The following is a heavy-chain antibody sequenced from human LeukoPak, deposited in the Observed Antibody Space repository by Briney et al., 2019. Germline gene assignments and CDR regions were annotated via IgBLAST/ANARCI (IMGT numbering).Heavy chain of an antibody. V-gene: IGHV1-2*02. CDR2: INPNSGGT. CDR3: ARDKGYCSGGSCYSTVFDY. Sequence: ASVKVSCKASGYTFTGYYMHWVRQAPGQGLEWMGWINPNSGGTNYAQKFQGRVTMTRDTSISTAYMELSRLRSDDTAVYYCARDKGYCSGGSCYSTVFDYWGQGTLVTVSS. CDR1: GYTFTGYY. D-gene: IGHD2-15*01. J-gene: IGHJ4*02.